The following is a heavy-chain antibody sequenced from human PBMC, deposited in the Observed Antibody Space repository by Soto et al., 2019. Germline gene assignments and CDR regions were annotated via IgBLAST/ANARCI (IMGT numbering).Heavy chain of an antibody. CDR1: GFSLSTSGVG. V-gene: IGHV2-5*02. Sequence: QITLKESGPTLVKPTQTLTLTCTFSGFSLSTSGVGVGWIRQPPGKALEWLTLIYWDDDKRYSPSLKSRLTITKDTSKNQVVLTMTNMDPVDTATYYCAHIAYLGYSRWFDPWGQGTLVTVSS. J-gene: IGHJ5*02. CDR2: IYWDDDK. D-gene: IGHD3-22*01. CDR3: AHIAYLGYSRWFDP.